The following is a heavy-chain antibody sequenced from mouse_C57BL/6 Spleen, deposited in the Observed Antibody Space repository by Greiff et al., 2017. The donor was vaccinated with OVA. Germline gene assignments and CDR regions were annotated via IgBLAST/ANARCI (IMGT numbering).Heavy chain of an antibody. CDR3: ARDGAGLDY. J-gene: IGHJ2*01. V-gene: IGHV3-6*01. Sequence: EVKLMESGPGLVKPSQSLSLTCSVSGYSITSGYYWNWIRQFPGNKLEWMGYISYDGSNNYNPSLKNRIAITRATSKNQFFLKLNSVTTEDTATYYCARDGAGLDYWGQGTTLTVSS. CDR2: ISYDGSN. D-gene: IGHD3-3*01. CDR1: GYSITSGYY.